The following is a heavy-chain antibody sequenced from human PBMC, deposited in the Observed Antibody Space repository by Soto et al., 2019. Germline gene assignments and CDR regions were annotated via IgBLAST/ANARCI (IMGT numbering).Heavy chain of an antibody. CDR1: GFSLSSYW. J-gene: IGHJ4*02. V-gene: IGHV3-7*01. CDR3: ARLSTSAGRRDLAC. CDR2: MNQDGSES. Sequence: EVQLVESGGGLVQPGGSLRLSCAASGFSLSSYWMSWVRQAPGKGLEWVANMNQDGSESDYVGSVKGRFTFTRDNAKNTRYLQMNSVRAEDTAVYYCARLSTSAGRRDLACWGQGTLVTVSS.